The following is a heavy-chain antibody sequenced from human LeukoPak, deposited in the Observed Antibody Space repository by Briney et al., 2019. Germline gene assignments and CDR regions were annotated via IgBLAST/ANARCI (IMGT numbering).Heavy chain of an antibody. D-gene: IGHD6-13*01. CDR1: GFSFSSYG. V-gene: IGHV3-30*02. J-gene: IGHJ4*02. CDR2: TRYDGNNQ. Sequence: GGSLRLSCAASGFSFSSYGMHWVRQAPGKGLEWMSFTRYDGNNQYYADSVKGRFTISRDNAKNTLYLQMSSLRSDDTAVYYCARGSSISAHPPCDYWGQGTLVTVSS. CDR3: ARGSSISAHPPCDY.